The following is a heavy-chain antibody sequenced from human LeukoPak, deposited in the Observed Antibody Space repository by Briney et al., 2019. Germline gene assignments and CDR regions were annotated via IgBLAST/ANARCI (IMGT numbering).Heavy chain of an antibody. J-gene: IGHJ6*04. Sequence: ASVKVSCKASGYTFTGYYMHWVRQAPGQGLEWMGWINPNSGGTNYAQKFQGRVTMTRDTSISTAYMELSRLRSDDTAVYYCARTGLRYFDWLPYYYYGMDVWGKGTTVTVSS. V-gene: IGHV1-2*02. D-gene: IGHD3-9*01. CDR3: ARTGLRYFDWLPYYYYGMDV. CDR2: INPNSGGT. CDR1: GYTFTGYY.